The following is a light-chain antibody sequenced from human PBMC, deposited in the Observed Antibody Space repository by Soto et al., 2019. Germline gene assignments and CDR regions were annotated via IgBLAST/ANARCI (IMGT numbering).Light chain of an antibody. CDR1: QSVSSY. CDR2: DAS. J-gene: IGKJ4*01. CDR3: QQRSNWT. V-gene: IGKV3-11*01. Sequence: EIVLTQSPATLSLSPEERATLSWRASQSVSSYLAWYQQKPGQAPRLLIYDASNRATGIPARFSGSGSGTDFTLTISSLEPEDFAVYYCQQRSNWTFGGGTKVEIK.